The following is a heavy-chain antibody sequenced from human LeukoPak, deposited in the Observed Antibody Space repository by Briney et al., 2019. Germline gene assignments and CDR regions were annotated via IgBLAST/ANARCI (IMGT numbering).Heavy chain of an antibody. D-gene: IGHD3-22*01. CDR1: GGSISSYY. CDR3: ARDSSGNHDSDWFDP. J-gene: IGHJ5*02. CDR2: IYYSGST. Sequence: SETLSLTCTVSGGSISSYYWSWIRQPPGKGLEWIGYIYYSGSTNYNPSLKSRVTISVDTSKNQFSLKLSSVTAADTAVYYCARDSSGNHDSDWFDPWGQGPLVTVSS. V-gene: IGHV4-59*01.